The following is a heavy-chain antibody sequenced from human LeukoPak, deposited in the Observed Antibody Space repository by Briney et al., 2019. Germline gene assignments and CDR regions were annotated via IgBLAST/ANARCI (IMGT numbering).Heavy chain of an antibody. J-gene: IGHJ6*03. CDR2: INHSGST. D-gene: IGHD1-26*01. Sequence: KSSETLSLTCAVYGGSFSGYYWSWIRQPPGKGLEWIGEINHSGSTNYNPSLKSRVTISVDTSKNQFSLKLSSVTAADTAVYYCARVSRYSGSYGYYYYMDVWGKGTTVTVSS. V-gene: IGHV4-34*01. CDR3: ARVSRYSGSYGYYYYMDV. CDR1: GGSFSGYY.